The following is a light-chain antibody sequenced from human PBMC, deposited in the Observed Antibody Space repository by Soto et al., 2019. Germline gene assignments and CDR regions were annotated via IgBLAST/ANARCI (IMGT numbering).Light chain of an antibody. Sequence: EIEMTQSPGTLSLSPGQRATLSCKASQTVSSNSLAWYQQKPGQAPRLLIFGASSRATDIPDRFSGSGSGTDFTLTINRLEPEDFSVYYCQHYGNSRTFGQGTKVEIK. J-gene: IGKJ1*01. V-gene: IGKV3-20*01. CDR2: GAS. CDR1: QTVSSNS. CDR3: QHYGNSRT.